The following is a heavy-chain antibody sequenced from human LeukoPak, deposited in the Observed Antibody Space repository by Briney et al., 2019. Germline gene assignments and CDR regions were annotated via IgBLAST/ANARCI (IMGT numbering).Heavy chain of an antibody. V-gene: IGHV1-18*01. CDR2: ISAYNGNT. D-gene: IGHD3-22*01. Sequence: GASVKVSCKASGYTFTSYGISWVRQAPGQGLEWMGWISAYNGNTNNAQKLQGRVTMTTDTSTSTAYMELRSLRSDGTAVYYCARVSTNRYDSSGYYTDYWGQGTLVTVSS. CDR1: GYTFTSYG. J-gene: IGHJ4*02. CDR3: ARVSTNRYDSSGYYTDY.